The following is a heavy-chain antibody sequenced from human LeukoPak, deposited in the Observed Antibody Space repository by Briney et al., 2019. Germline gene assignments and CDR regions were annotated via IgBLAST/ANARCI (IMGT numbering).Heavy chain of an antibody. CDR2: INHSGST. CDR3: ARGRAPHYYGSGSYSPGRYFDY. D-gene: IGHD3-10*01. J-gene: IGHJ4*02. V-gene: IGHV4-34*01. CDR1: GGSISSYY. Sequence: PSETLSLTCTVSGGSISSYYWSWIRQPPGKGLEWIGEINHSGSTNYNPSLKSRVTISVDTSKNQFSLKLSSVTAADTAVYYCARGRAPHYYGSGSYSPGRYFDYWGQGTLVTVSS.